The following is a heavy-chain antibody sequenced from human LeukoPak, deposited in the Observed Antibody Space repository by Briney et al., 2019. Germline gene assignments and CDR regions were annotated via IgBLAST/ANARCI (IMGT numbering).Heavy chain of an antibody. J-gene: IGHJ5*02. CDR3: ARAPISSGWYGAWFDP. D-gene: IGHD6-19*01. Sequence: ASVKVSCKASGYTFTSYDINWVRQATGQGLEWMGWMNPNSGNTGYAQKFQGRVTMTRNTSISTAYMELSSLRSEDTAVYYCARAPISSGWYGAWFDPWGQGTLVTVSS. CDR2: MNPNSGNT. CDR1: GYTFTSYD. V-gene: IGHV1-8*01.